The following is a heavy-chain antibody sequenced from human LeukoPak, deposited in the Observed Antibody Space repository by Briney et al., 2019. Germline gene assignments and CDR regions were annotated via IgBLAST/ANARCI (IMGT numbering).Heavy chain of an antibody. V-gene: IGHV3-73*01. J-gene: IGHJ4*02. CDR3: TRQDCSGGTCSYVDS. CDR2: IRSKPSGYTT. Sequence: PGGSLRLSCAASGFDFSGFYMHWVRQASGRGLEWVGPIRSKPSGYTTVYAASVKGRFTISRDDSKNTAYLQMNSLKAEDTAVYYCTRQDCSGGTCSYVDSWGQGTLVTVSS. CDR1: GFDFSGFY. D-gene: IGHD2-15*01.